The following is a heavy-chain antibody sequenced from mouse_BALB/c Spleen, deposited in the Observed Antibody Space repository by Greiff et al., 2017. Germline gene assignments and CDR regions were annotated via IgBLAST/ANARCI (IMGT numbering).Heavy chain of an antibody. CDR1: GYSITSGYY. CDR2: ISYDGSN. D-gene: IGHD2-12*01. Sequence: EVQLQESGPGLVKPSQSLSLTCSVTGYSITSGYYWNWIRQFPGNKLEWMGYISYDGSNNYNPSLKNRISITRDTSKNQFFLKLNSVTTEDTATYYCASLCYDAYWGQGTLVTVSA. CDR3: ASLCYDAY. V-gene: IGHV3-6*02. J-gene: IGHJ3*01.